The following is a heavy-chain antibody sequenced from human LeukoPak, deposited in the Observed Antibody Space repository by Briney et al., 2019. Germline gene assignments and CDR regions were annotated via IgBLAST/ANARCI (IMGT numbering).Heavy chain of an antibody. J-gene: IGHJ4*02. CDR3: AKSYGAGSYYKRYYFDY. D-gene: IGHD3-10*01. V-gene: IGHV3-23*01. CDR1: GFTFSSYA. Sequence: AGSLSLSCAASGFTFSSYARSWVRQAPGKGLEWVSAISGSGGSTYYADSVKGRFTISRDNSKDTLYLQMNSLRAEDTAVYYCAKSYGAGSYYKRYYFDYWGQGTLVTVSS. CDR2: ISGSGGST.